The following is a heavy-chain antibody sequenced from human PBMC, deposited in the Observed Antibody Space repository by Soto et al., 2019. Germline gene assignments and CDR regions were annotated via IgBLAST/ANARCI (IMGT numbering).Heavy chain of an antibody. V-gene: IGHV3-21*01. D-gene: IGHD3-16*01. J-gene: IGHJ4*02. CDR1: GFPFSSYS. CDR2: ISSSSSYI. Sequence: GGSLSLSCAASGFPFSSYSMNWVRQAPGKGLEWVSSISSSSSYIYYADSVKGRFTISRDNAKNSLYLQMGCLRADDTAVYYCARDLPNINYAPFEYWGQGTPVTVSS. CDR3: ARDLPNINYAPFEY.